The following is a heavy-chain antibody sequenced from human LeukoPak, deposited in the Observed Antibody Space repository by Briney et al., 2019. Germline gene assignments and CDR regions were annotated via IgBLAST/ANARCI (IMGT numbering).Heavy chain of an antibody. CDR3: ARWRGRQSEFDY. V-gene: IGHV3-7*01. CDR1: GFTFSSYW. J-gene: IGHJ4*02. Sequence: GGSRRLSCEAFGFTFSSYWMSWVRRAPGKGLEWVAHIKEDESDEYYVDSVRGRFTASRDNAKNSVNLQMNSLRVEDTAVYYCARWRGRQSEFDYWGQGTLVTVSS. CDR2: IKEDESDE. D-gene: IGHD1-1*01.